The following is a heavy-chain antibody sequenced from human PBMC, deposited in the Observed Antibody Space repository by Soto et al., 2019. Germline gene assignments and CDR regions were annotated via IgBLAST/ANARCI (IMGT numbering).Heavy chain of an antibody. CDR1: GGSISSYY. J-gene: IGHJ5*02. V-gene: IGHV4-59*01. CDR2: IYYSGST. D-gene: IGHD6-19*01. CDR3: ARDIAVARGWFDP. Sequence: SETLSLTCTVSGGSISSYYWSWIRQPPGKGLEWIGYIYYSGSTNYNPSLKSRVTISVDTSKNQFSLKLSSVTAADTAVYYCARDIAVARGWFDPLGPGNPGHRLL.